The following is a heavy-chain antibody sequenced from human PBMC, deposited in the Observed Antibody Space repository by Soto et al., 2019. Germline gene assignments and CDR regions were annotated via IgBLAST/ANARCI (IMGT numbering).Heavy chain of an antibody. J-gene: IGHJ4*02. CDR2: IYYSGST. Sequence: SEPLSLTCTVSGGSISSGGYYWSWIRQHPGKGLEWIGYIYYSGSTYYNPSLKSRVTISVDTSKNQFSLKLSSVTAADTAVYYCARNYGSGSYISYWGQGTLVTVSS. CDR3: ARNYGSGSYISY. CDR1: GGSISSGGYY. D-gene: IGHD3-10*01. V-gene: IGHV4-31*03.